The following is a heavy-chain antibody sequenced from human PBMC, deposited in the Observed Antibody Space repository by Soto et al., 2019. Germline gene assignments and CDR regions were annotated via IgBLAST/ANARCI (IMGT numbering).Heavy chain of an antibody. CDR1: GFTFSSYA. V-gene: IGHV3-23*01. CDR2: ISGGDGSP. J-gene: IGHJ4*02. CDR3: AKWHAYNYDSLAFSGFDC. Sequence: GGSLRLSCVASGFTFSSYAMTWVRQAPGKGLEWVSAISGGDGSPSYADSVKGRFTISRDNSKNTLYLHMNSLRADDTAAYYCAKWHAYNYDSLAFSGFDCWGPGTQVTVYS. D-gene: IGHD3-16*01.